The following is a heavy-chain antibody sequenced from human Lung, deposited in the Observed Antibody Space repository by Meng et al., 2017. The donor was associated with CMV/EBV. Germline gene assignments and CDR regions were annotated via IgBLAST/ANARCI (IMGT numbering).Heavy chain of an antibody. J-gene: IGHJ4*02. D-gene: IGHD3-10*01. CDR1: GYMFTGYY. CDR3: ARVPNWGYDTFGELEY. Sequence: ASXXVSXKASGYMFTGYYIHWVRQAPGQGLEWMGWINPNTDGTYFAQQFQGRVTMTRDTSISTAYLELSRLRSDDTAIYYCARVPNWGYDTFGELEYWGPGNXVTVSS. V-gene: IGHV1-2*02. CDR2: INPNTDGT.